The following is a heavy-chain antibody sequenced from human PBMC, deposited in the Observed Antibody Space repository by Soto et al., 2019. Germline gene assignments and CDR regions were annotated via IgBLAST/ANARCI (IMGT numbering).Heavy chain of an antibody. V-gene: IGHV4-30-4*01. CDR3: ARGPSGDKVHY. Sequence: SETLSLTCTVSGGSITSDYSCWSWIRQPPGEGLEWIGHIFDSGTTYTNPSLRSQVAISLDTSKNHLSLTLSSVTAADTAVYYCARGPSGDKVHYWGQGALVT. J-gene: IGHJ4*02. CDR2: IFDSGTT. CDR1: GGSITSDYSC. D-gene: IGHD7-27*01.